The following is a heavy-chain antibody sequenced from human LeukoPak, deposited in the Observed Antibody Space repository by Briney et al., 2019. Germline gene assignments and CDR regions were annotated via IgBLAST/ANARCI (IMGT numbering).Heavy chain of an antibody. CDR3: ARGCESYYDILTGLGY. J-gene: IGHJ4*02. D-gene: IGHD3-9*01. CDR2: INSDGSST. CDR1: GFTFSSYW. Sequence: GGSLRLSCAASGFTFSSYWMHWVRQAPGKGLVWVSRINSDGSSTSYADSVKGRFTISRDNAKNTLYLQMNSLRAEDTAVHYCARGCESYYDILTGLGYWGQGTLVTVSS. V-gene: IGHV3-74*01.